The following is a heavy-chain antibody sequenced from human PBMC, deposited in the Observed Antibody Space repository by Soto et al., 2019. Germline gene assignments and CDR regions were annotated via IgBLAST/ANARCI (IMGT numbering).Heavy chain of an antibody. V-gene: IGHV4-38-2*01. CDR3: ARSSGYVPGGY. CDR2: IHHSGST. J-gene: IGHJ4*02. Sequence: PSETLSLTCAVSGYPIISGYYWGWIRHPPGKGLEWIGIIHHSGSTYYNPSLRSRITISVDTSKNQFSLKMPSVTAADTAVYYCARSSGYVPGGYWGQGILVTVSS. CDR1: GYPIISGYY. D-gene: IGHD5-12*01.